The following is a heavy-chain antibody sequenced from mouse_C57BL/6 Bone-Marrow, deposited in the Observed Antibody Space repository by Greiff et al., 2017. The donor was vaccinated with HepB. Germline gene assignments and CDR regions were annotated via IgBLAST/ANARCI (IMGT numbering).Heavy chain of an antibody. CDR3: AGSFITTVVADY. J-gene: IGHJ2*01. V-gene: IGHV5-17*01. D-gene: IGHD1-1*01. CDR1: GFTFSDYG. Sequence: EVKLVESGGGLVKPGGSLKLSCAASGFTFSDYGMHWVRQAPEKGLEWVAYISSGSSTIYYADTVKGRFTISRGNAKNTLFLQMTGLRSEDTCRYYCAGSFITTVVADYWGQGTTLTVSS. CDR2: ISSGSSTI.